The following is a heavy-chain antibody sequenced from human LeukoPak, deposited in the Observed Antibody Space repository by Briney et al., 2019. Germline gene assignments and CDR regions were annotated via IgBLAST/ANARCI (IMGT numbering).Heavy chain of an antibody. CDR2: INAYNGNT. V-gene: IGHV1-18*01. CDR1: RYLFTRFG. J-gene: IGHJ6*02. Sequence: CGKAVRYLFTRFGIRGLSRAPGQGLEWLGWINAYNGNTNYAQKLQGRVTMTTDSSTTTAYMELTSLRSDATAMYYCARDRYYGLGSHPEGGGMDVWGQGTTVTVSS. CDR3: ARDRYYGLGSHPEGGGMDV. D-gene: IGHD3-10*01.